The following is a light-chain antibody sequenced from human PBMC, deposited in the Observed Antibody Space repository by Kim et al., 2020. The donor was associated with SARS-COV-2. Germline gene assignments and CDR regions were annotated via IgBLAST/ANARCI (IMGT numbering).Light chain of an antibody. V-gene: IGLV3-19*01. J-gene: IGLJ1*01. CDR3: NSRDSSGNHP. CDR1: RLRSYY. CDR2: GKN. Sequence: ALGRTVRITCQGDRLRSYYAIWYQQKPGQAPVLVIYGKNNRPSGIPDRFSGSSSGNTASLTITGAQAEDEADYYCNSRDSSGNHPFGTGTKVTVL.